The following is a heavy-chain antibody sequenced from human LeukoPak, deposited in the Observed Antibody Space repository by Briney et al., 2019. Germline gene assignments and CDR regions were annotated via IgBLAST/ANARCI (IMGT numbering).Heavy chain of an antibody. CDR1: GFIFSNYA. Sequence: QHWGALRLSCAASGFIFSNYAMTWVRQAPGKGLEWVSAITSSGDSTYYADSVKGRFTISRDNSKSSVSLQMNSLRAEDTAVYYCAKDRVGVFDIWAQGTMVTVSS. V-gene: IGHV3-23*01. D-gene: IGHD1-26*01. CDR2: ITSSGDST. CDR3: AKDRVGVFDI. J-gene: IGHJ3*02.